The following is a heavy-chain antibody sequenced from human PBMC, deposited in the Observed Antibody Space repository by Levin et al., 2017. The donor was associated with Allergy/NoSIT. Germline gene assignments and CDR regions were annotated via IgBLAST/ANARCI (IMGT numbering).Heavy chain of an antibody. V-gene: IGHV3-30-3*01. CDR1: GFTFSSYA. CDR2: ISYDGSNK. J-gene: IGHJ4*02. Sequence: LSLTCAASGFTFSSYAMHWVRQAPGKGLEWVAVISYDGSNKYYADSVKGRFTISRDNSKNTLYLQMNSLRAEDTAVYYCARMEGEWELRSGVLDYWGQGTLVTVSS. CDR3: ARMEGEWELRSGVLDY. D-gene: IGHD1-26*01.